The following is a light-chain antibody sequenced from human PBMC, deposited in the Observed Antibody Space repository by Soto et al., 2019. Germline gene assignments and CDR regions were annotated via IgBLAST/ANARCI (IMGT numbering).Light chain of an antibody. CDR3: QQYNRWLT. Sequence: EMVVTQSPVTLSLSPGETATLSCRASQNVFNNLAWYQVKPGQAPRLLIYGASTRATGIPVRFSGSGSGTDFTLTINSLQSEDFAVYYCQQYNRWLTFGGGTRVEIK. V-gene: IGKV3-15*01. J-gene: IGKJ4*01. CDR1: QNVFNN. CDR2: GAS.